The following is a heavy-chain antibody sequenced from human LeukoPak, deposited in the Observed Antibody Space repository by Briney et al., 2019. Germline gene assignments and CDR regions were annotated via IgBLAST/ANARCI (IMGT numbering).Heavy chain of an antibody. J-gene: IGHJ5*02. CDR1: GYSFTSYW. CDR3: ARSNYDFWSGYPPLNWFDP. Sequence: AESLRISCKGSGYSFTSYWIGWVRQMPGKGVEWMVIIYPGDSDTRYSPAFQGQVTISADKSISTAYLQWSSLKASDTAMYYCARSNYDFWSGYPPLNWFDPWGQGTLVTVSS. V-gene: IGHV5-51*01. D-gene: IGHD3-3*01. CDR2: IYPGDSDT.